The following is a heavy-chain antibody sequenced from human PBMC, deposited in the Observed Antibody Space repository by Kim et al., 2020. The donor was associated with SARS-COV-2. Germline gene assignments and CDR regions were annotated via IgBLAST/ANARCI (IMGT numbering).Heavy chain of an antibody. CDR3: ARHGDRITGAENWFDP. J-gene: IGHJ5*02. D-gene: IGHD1-20*01. Sequence: SLKRRVTISVDTSKNQFSLKRSSVTAADTAVYYCARHGDRITGAENWFDPWGQGTLVTVSS. V-gene: IGHV4-59*08.